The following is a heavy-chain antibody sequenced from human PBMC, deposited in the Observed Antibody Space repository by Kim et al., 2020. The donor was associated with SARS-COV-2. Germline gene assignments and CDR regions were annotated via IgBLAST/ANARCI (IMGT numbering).Heavy chain of an antibody. CDR3: ARARYCSSTSCQFNRGGAGYYFDY. Sequence: ASVKVSCKASGYTFTGYYMHWVRQAPGQGLEWMGWINPNSGGTNYAQKFQGWVTMTRDTSISTAYMELSRLRSDDTAVYYCARARYCSSTSCQFNRGGAGYYFDYWGQGTLVTVSS. D-gene: IGHD2-2*01. CDR2: INPNSGGT. J-gene: IGHJ4*02. CDR1: GYTFTGYY. V-gene: IGHV1-2*04.